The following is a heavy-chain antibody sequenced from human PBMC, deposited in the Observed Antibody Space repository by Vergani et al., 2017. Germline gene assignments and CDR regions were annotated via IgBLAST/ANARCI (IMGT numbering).Heavy chain of an antibody. CDR2: IHHSGDT. J-gene: IGHJ6*02. D-gene: IGHD3-10*01. V-gene: IGHV4-38-2*01. CDR1: DSSIMTNPY. Sequence: QVQLQESGPGLVKPSETLTLTCDVSDSSIMTNPYWGWFRQSPGKGLEWIGCIHHSGDTHYNSSLKSRVSISIVSSSKFSLSLSSVTAADTALYYCARHRGSWGFFPSSYFYGMDVWGHGTTVTVSS. CDR3: ARHRGSWGFFPSSYFYGMDV.